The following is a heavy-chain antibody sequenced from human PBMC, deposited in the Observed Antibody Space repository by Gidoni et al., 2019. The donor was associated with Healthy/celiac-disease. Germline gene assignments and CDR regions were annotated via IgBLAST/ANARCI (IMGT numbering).Heavy chain of an antibody. D-gene: IGHD2-15*01. V-gene: IGHV2-70*15. J-gene: IGHJ4*02. Sequence: QVTLRESGPALVQPTQTLTLTCTFSGFSLSTSGMCVSWIRQPPGKALEWLARIDWDDDKYYSTSLKTRLTISKDTSKNQVVLTMTNMDPVDTATYYCARIQRPNRYCSGAFDYWGQGTLVTVSS. CDR2: IDWDDDK. CDR1: GFSLSTSGMC. CDR3: ARIQRPNRYCSGAFDY.